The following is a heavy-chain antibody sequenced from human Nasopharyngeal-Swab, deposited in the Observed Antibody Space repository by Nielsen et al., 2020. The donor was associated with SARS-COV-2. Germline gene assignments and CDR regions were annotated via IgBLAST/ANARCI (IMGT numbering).Heavy chain of an antibody. Sequence: SLKIPCAASGFTFDDYAIHWVRQAHGKGLEWVSGISWNSGSIGYADSVKGRFTISRDNAKNSLYLQMNSLRAEDTALYYCAKLPTAMDETYMDVWGKGTTVTVSS. CDR1: GFTFDDYA. J-gene: IGHJ6*03. V-gene: IGHV3-9*01. CDR3: AKLPTAMDETYMDV. D-gene: IGHD5-18*01. CDR2: ISWNSGSI.